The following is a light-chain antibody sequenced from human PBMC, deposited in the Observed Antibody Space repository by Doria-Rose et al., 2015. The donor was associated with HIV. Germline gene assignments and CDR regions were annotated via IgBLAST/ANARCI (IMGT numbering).Light chain of an antibody. CDR2: GNT. Sequence: QTVVTQEPSVSGAPGQRVAISCTGSSSNIGAGFDVNWYQQFPGTAPKLLIHGNTNRPSGVPDRFSVSKSGTSASLAISGLRAEDEADYYCQSYDSRLSVYVFGTGTKVTVL. CDR3: QSYDSRLSVYV. CDR1: SSNIGAGFD. V-gene: IGLV1-40*01. J-gene: IGLJ1*01.